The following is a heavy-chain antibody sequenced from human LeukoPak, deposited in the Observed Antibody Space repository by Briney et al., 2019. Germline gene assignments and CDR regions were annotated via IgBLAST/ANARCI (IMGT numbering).Heavy chain of an antibody. CDR2: INHSGST. Sequence: SETLSLTCAVYGGSFSGYYWSWIRQPPGKGLEWIGEINHSGSTNYNPSLKSRVTISVGTSKNQFSLKLSSVTAADTAVYYCARLRGATVAHNWFDPWGQGTLVTVSS. CDR3: ARLRGATVAHNWFDP. J-gene: IGHJ5*02. V-gene: IGHV4-34*01. D-gene: IGHD6-19*01. CDR1: GGSFSGYY.